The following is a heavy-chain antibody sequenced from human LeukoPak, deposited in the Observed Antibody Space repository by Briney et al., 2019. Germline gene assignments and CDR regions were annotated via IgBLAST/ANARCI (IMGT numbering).Heavy chain of an antibody. CDR2: VNHRGIT. Sequence: PSETLSLTCTVSHYFISDGAFWGWIRQPPGKGLEWVANVNHRGITFYNPSLESRVAISVDTSKNQFFLRVTSVTAADTAIYYCVRDPSEAADFFFDSWGQGTLVRVSS. D-gene: IGHD2-21*02. CDR3: VRDPSEAADFFFDS. J-gene: IGHJ4*02. CDR1: HYFISDGAF. V-gene: IGHV4-38-2*02.